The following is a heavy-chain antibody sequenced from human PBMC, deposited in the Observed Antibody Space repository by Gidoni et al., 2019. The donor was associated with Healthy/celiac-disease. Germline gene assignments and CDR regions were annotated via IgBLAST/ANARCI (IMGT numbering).Heavy chain of an antibody. CDR1: GGSFRKYY. CDR3: ARGRGLSDTSQLLIRY. V-gene: IGHV4-34*01. D-gene: IGHD2-2*01. CDR2: INHSGST. J-gene: IGHJ4*02. Sequence: QVLLQQWGAGLLKPSETLSLTCAVYGGSFRKYYWSWIRQPPGKGLEWIGEINHSGSTNYTPSLKSRVTISIDTSKNQFSLKLRSVTAADTAVYYCARGRGLSDTSQLLIRYWGQGTLVTVSS.